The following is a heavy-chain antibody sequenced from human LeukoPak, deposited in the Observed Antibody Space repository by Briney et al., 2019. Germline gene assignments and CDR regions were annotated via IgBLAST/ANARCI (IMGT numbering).Heavy chain of an antibody. J-gene: IGHJ4*02. D-gene: IGHD2-2*01. CDR2: ISAYNGNT. CDR1: GYTFTSYG. CDR3: ARDEYQLLVPWD. Sequence: ASVKVSCTASGYTFTSYGISWVRQAPGQGLEWMGWISAYNGNTNYAQKLQGRVTMTTDTSTSTAYMELRSLRSDDTAVYYCARDEYQLLVPWDWGQGTLVTVSS. V-gene: IGHV1-18*01.